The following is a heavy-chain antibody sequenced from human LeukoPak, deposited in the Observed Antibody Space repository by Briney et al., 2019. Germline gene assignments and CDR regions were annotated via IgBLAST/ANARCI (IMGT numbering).Heavy chain of an antibody. D-gene: IGHD3-10*01. J-gene: IGHJ4*02. CDR2: ISWNSGSI. V-gene: IGHV3-9*01. Sequence: GRSLRLSCAASGFTFDDYAMHWVRQAPGKGLEWVSGISWNSGSIGYADSVKGRFTISRDNAKNSLYLHMNSLRAEDTALYYCAQALYYYGSGSYLDYWGQGTLVTVSS. CDR1: GFTFDDYA. CDR3: AQALYYYGSGSYLDY.